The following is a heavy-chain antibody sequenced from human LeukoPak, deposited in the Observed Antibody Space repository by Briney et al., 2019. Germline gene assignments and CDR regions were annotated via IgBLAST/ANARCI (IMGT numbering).Heavy chain of an antibody. Sequence: ASVKVSCKASGYTFTGYYIHWVRQAPGQGLEWMGKINPSGDSTNYAQKFQGRVTMTTDTSTSTVYMELSSLRSEDTAVYYCARDVRGWDLEGYDAFDIWGQGTMVTVSS. CDR2: INPSGDST. V-gene: IGHV1-46*01. D-gene: IGHD1-26*01. J-gene: IGHJ3*02. CDR1: GYTFTGYY. CDR3: ARDVRGWDLEGYDAFDI.